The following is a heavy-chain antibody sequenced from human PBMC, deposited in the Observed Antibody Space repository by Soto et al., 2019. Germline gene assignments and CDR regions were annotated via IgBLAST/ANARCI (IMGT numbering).Heavy chain of an antibody. CDR3: AKGKSTGDIDWFDP. CDR2: LIGGHYGT. Sequence: GGSLRLSCTASGFTLQNYAMAWVRQAPGKGLEWVSTLIGGHYGTAYSYSVKGRFTVSRDNSKNCLYLQMNSLGVEDTDMYFCAKGKSTGDIDWFDPWGQGSLVTVSS. CDR1: GFTLQNYA. D-gene: IGHD3-10*01. V-gene: IGHV3-23*01. J-gene: IGHJ5*02.